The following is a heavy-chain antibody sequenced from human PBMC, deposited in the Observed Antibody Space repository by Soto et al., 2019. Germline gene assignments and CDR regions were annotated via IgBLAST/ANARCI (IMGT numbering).Heavy chain of an antibody. CDR1: GGSISSYY. CDR3: ARDNGYSYGYTLDH. Sequence: SETLSLTCTVSGGSISSYYWSWIRQPPGKGLEWIGYIYYSGSTNYNPSLKSRVTISVDTSKNQFSLKLSSVTAADTAVYYGARDNGYSYGYTLDHWGQGTLVTVS. J-gene: IGHJ4*02. CDR2: IYYSGST. D-gene: IGHD5-18*01. V-gene: IGHV4-59*01.